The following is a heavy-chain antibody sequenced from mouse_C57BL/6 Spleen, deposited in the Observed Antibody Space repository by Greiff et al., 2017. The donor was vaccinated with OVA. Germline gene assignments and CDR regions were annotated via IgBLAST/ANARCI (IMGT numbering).Heavy chain of an antibody. CDR2: INPGSGGT. J-gene: IGHJ3*01. V-gene: IGHV1-54*01. CDR3: ARSAEYDRGFAY. CDR1: GYAFTNYL. D-gene: IGHD2-10*02. Sequence: QVHVKQSGAELVRPGTSVKVSCKASGYAFTNYLIEWVKQRPGQGLEWIGVINPGSGGTNYNEKFKGKATLTADKSSSTAYMQLSSLTSEDSAVYFCARSAEYDRGFAYWGQGTLVTVSA.